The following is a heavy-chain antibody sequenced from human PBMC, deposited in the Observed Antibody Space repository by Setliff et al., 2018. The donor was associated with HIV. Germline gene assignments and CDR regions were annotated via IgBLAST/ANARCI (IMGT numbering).Heavy chain of an antibody. D-gene: IGHD3-22*01. V-gene: IGHV3-15*01. CDR2: IKSKTDGGTT. CDR3: MGYYDTSGYWGSHFDH. J-gene: IGHJ4*02. Sequence: GGSLRLSCAASGFTFSNVWMSWVRQAPGKGLEWVGRIKSKTDGGTTDYAAPVKGRFTISRDDSVNTLYLQMNSLKTEDTAVYFCMGYYDTSGYWGSHFDHWGQGTLVTVS. CDR1: GFTFSNVW.